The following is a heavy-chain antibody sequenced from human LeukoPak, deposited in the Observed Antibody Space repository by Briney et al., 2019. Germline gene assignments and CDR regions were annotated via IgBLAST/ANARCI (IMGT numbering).Heavy chain of an antibody. V-gene: IGHV3-9*01. CDR2: ISWNSAGI. CDR1: GFTFDDYA. Sequence: GRSLRLSCTASGFTFDDYAMHWVRHVPRKGLEWVSGISWNSAGILYADSVKGRFTISRDNAKNSLYLQMSSLRADDTAFYYCAKSLRLGELSSFDSWGQGTLVTVSS. CDR3: AKSLRLGELSSFDS. D-gene: IGHD3-16*02. J-gene: IGHJ4*02.